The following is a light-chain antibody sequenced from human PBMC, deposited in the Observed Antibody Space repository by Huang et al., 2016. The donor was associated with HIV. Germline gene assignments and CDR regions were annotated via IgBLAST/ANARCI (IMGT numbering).Light chain of an antibody. Sequence: EIVMTQSPATLSVSPGERATLSCRASKKIDNNFAWYQQKPGQAPRLLIYPASTRATGIPARFSGSGSGTEFTLTISSLQSEDFAVYYCQQCNKWPLTFGGGTKVEIK. J-gene: IGKJ4*01. CDR3: QQCNKWPLT. CDR2: PAS. V-gene: IGKV3-15*01. CDR1: KKIDNN.